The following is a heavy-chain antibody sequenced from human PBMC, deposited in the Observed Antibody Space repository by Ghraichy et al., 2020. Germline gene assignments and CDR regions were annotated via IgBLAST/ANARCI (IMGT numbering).Heavy chain of an antibody. CDR1: GFTFSSYG. Sequence: GGSLRLSCAASGFTFSSYGMHWVRQAPGKGLEWVAVISYDGSNKYYADSVKGRFTISRDNSKNTLYLQMNSLRAEDTAVYYCAKDSSGWYTIGDYWGQGTLVTVSS. D-gene: IGHD6-19*01. V-gene: IGHV3-30*18. CDR2: ISYDGSNK. J-gene: IGHJ4*02. CDR3: AKDSSGWYTIGDY.